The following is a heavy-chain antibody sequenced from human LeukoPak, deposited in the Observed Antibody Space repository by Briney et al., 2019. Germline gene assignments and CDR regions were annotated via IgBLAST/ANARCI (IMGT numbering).Heavy chain of an antibody. CDR2: MYNSGST. J-gene: IGHJ3*02. Sequence: SAETLSLTFTVSGGSIRSYDWSSIGQPPGKGLEWIGYMYNSGSTRSTSYNPSLKSRVTLSVDTSKNQFSLKLTSVTAADTAVYYCARVGGVPLGAFDIWGQGTMVTASS. CDR3: ARVGGVPLGAFDI. V-gene: IGHV4-59*01. D-gene: IGHD3-16*01. CDR1: GGSIRSYD.